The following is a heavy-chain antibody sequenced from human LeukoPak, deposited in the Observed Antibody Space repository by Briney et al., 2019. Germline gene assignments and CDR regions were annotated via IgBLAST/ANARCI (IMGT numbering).Heavy chain of an antibody. CDR1: GFSVSTNS. D-gene: IGHD3-22*01. CDR3: ARAVPHNYYDDSSGYYGDAFDI. J-gene: IGHJ3*02. CDR2: IYSGGTT. Sequence: PGGSLRLSCSGYGFSVSTNSMRRLRQAPGKGLEWVSVIYSGGTTRYADSVKGRFTISRDNSKNTLYLQMNSLRVEDTAVYHCARAVPHNYYDDSSGYYGDAFDIWGQGTLVTVSS. V-gene: IGHV3-53*01.